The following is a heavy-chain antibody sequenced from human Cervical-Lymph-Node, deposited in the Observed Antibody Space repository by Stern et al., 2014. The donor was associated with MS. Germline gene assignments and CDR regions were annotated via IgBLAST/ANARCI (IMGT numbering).Heavy chain of an antibody. D-gene: IGHD5-12*01. CDR3: ARRAYRGYDAFDLDY. Sequence: MQLVQSGAEVRKPGESLKISCKGSGYSFHSYWIGWVRQMPGKGLEWMEIIYPADSNTRYSPSFQGQVTISADESTSTAYLQWRSLKASDTAIYYCARRAYRGYDAFDLDYWGQGTLVSVSS. CDR1: GYSFHSYW. J-gene: IGHJ4*02. CDR2: IYPADSNT. V-gene: IGHV5-51*01.